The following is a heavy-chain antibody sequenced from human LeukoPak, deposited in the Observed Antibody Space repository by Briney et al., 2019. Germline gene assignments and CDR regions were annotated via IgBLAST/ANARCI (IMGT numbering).Heavy chain of an antibody. D-gene: IGHD2-2*01. V-gene: IGHV4-4*07. Sequence: SETLSLTCTVSGGSLSSYYWSWIRQPAGKGLEWIGRMYTSGSNNYNPSLKSRVTMSVDTTKNQFSLKLSSVTAADTAVYYCATHPYCSSTSCFDYWGQGTLVTVSS. CDR2: MYTSGSN. CDR3: ATHPYCSSTSCFDY. CDR1: GGSLSSYY. J-gene: IGHJ4*02.